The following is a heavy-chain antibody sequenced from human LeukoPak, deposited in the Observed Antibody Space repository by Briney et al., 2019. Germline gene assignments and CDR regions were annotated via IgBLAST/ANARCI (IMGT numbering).Heavy chain of an antibody. V-gene: IGHV4-59*01. CDR1: GGSISSYY. CDR3: ARSTVTKMVAFDI. J-gene: IGHJ3*02. D-gene: IGHD4-17*01. Sequence: ASETLSLTCTVSGGSISSYYWSWIRQPPGKGLEWIGYIYYSGSTNYNPSLKSRVTISVDTSKNQFSLKLSSVTAADTAVYYCARSTVTKMVAFDIWGQGTMVTVSS. CDR2: IYYSGST.